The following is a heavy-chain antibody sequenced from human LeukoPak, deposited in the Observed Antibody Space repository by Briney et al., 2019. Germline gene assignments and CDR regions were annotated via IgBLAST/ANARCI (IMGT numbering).Heavy chain of an antibody. CDR3: ARDSQRELLHAFDI. V-gene: IGHV4-59*01. CDR2: IDYSAST. D-gene: IGHD1-7*01. J-gene: IGHJ3*02. Sequence: PSETLSLTCTVSGGSISTYYWSWIRQPPGKGLEWIAYIDYSASTNYNPSLKSRVTISVDTSKNQFSLKLSSVTAADTAVYYCARDSQRELLHAFDIWGQGTMVTVSS. CDR1: GGSISTYY.